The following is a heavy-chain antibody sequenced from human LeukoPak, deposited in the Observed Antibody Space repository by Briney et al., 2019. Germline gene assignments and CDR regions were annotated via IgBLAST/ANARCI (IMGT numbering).Heavy chain of an antibody. CDR2: ISWNSGSI. J-gene: IGHJ3*02. Sequence: GGSLRLPCAASGFTFDDYAMHWVRQAPGKGLEWVSGISWNSGSIGYADSVKGRFTISRDNAKNSLYLQMNSLRAEDTALYHCAKDGRYYGSGSYLDAFDIWGQGTMVTVSS. V-gene: IGHV3-9*01. CDR1: GFTFDDYA. D-gene: IGHD3-10*01. CDR3: AKDGRYYGSGSYLDAFDI.